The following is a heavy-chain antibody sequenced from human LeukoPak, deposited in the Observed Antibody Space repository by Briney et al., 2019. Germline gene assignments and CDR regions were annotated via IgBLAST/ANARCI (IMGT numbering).Heavy chain of an antibody. CDR1: GFSISLYW. CDR2: LKQDGSEK. CDR3: AELGITMIGGV. D-gene: IGHD3-10*02. Sequence: GGSLRLSCAASGFSISLYWMTWVRQAPGKGLEWVANLKQDGSEKYYVDSVKGRFTISRDNAKNSLYLQMNSLRAEDTAVYYCAELGITMIGGVWGKGTTVTISS. J-gene: IGHJ6*04. V-gene: IGHV3-7*01.